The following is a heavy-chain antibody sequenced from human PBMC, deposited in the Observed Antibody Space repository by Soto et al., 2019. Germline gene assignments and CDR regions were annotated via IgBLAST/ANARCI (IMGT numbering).Heavy chain of an antibody. CDR1: GVSVDSGSYY. J-gene: IGHJ6*02. CDR2: ISDIAYT. D-gene: IGHD3-10*01. V-gene: IGHV4-61*01. CDR3: ARQGFGVLHGLVDV. Sequence: SETLSLTCTVSGVSVDSGSYYWSWIRQPPGKGLEWIGYISDIAYTSYNPSLNGRVSISVDTSKNQFSLTLTSVTAADTAVYYCARQGFGVLHGLVDVWGQGTTVTVSS.